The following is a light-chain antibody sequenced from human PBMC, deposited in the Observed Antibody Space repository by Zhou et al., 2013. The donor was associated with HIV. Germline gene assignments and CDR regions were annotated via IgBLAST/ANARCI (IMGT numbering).Light chain of an antibody. CDR2: AAS. Sequence: DIQMTQSPSSLSASVGDRVTITCRASQDITHYLAWFQQKPGKAPKLLVYAASSLQGGVPLRFSGSGSGTDFTLTIRGLQLDDYATYFCQQTYTSSALTFGGGTRV. V-gene: IGKV1-39*01. CDR3: QQTYTSSALT. CDR1: QDITHY. J-gene: IGKJ4*01.